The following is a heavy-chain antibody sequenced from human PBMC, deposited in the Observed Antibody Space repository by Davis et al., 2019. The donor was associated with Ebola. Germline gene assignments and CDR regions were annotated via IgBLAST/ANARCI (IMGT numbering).Heavy chain of an antibody. CDR2: INPNSGGT. J-gene: IGHJ6*02. Sequence: SVNVSCKASGYTFTGYYMHWVRQALGQGLEWMGWINPNSGGTNYAQKFQGWVTMTRDTSISTAYMELSRLRSDDTAVYYCARGQKQYYYDSSGYNYYYYGMDVWGQGTTFTVSS. CDR3: ARGQKQYYYDSSGYNYYYYGMDV. V-gene: IGHV1-2*04. D-gene: IGHD3-22*01. CDR1: GYTFTGYY.